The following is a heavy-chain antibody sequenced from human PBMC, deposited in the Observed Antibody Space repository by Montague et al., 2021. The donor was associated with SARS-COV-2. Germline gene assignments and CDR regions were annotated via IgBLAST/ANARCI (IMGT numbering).Heavy chain of an antibody. CDR1: GGSISSPDYY. D-gene: IGHD2-8*01. CDR3: ARQLPSYCATNKCYPYYLDG. CDR2: ISYTGRT. V-gene: IGHV4-39*01. Sequence: SETLSLTCTVSGGSISSPDYYWGWIRQSPGKELEWIGSISYTGRTYYNPSLRSRVSSSMDTSKNHFSLSLSSVTVADTAVYFCARQLPSYCATNKCYPYYLDGWGQGALVTVSS. J-gene: IGHJ4*02.